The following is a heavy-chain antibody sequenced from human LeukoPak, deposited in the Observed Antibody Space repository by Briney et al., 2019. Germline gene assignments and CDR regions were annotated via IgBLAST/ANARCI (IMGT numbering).Heavy chain of an antibody. CDR2: IHYRGNT. Sequence: SETLSLTCTVSGGSISSSSYYWGWIRQPPGKGLEWIGTIHYRGNTYYNPSLKSRVAISVDTSKNQYSLKLSSVTAADTAVYYCARVSGPPLNLWFGETDYWGQGTLVTVSS. V-gene: IGHV4-39*07. D-gene: IGHD3-10*01. CDR1: GGSISSSSYY. J-gene: IGHJ4*02. CDR3: ARVSGPPLNLWFGETDY.